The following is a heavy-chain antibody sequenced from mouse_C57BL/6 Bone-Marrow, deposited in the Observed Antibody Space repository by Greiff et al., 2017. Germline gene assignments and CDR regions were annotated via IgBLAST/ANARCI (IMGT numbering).Heavy chain of an antibody. CDR2: IHPNIGST. CDR3: ASPGGYDYAYYFDY. D-gene: IGHD2-4*01. CDR1: GYTFTSYW. V-gene: IGHV1-64*01. J-gene: IGHJ2*01. Sequence: QVQLQQPGAELVKPGASVKLSCKASGYTFTSYWMHWVKQRPGQGLEWIGMIHPNIGSTNYNEKFKSKATLTVDKSSSTAYMQLSSLTSEDSAVYYCASPGGYDYAYYFDYWGQGTTLTVSS.